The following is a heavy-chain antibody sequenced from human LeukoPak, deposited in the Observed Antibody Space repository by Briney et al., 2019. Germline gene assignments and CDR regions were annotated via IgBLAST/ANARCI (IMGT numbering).Heavy chain of an antibody. CDR2: ISSTGGTT. CDR3: ARTSFSSSDVDY. V-gene: IGHV3-48*01. CDR1: GITFSSYG. J-gene: IGHJ4*02. D-gene: IGHD6-6*01. Sequence: GGSLRLSCAASGITFSSYGMSWVRQAPGKGLEWVSSISSTGGTTYYADSVKGRFTISRDNAKNSLYLQMNSLRAEDTAVYYCARTSFSSSDVDYWGQGTLVTVSS.